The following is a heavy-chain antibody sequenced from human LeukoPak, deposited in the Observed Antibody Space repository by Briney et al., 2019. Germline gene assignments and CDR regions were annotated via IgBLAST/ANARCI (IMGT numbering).Heavy chain of an antibody. D-gene: IGHD4-17*01. Sequence: PGGSLRLSCAASGLTVSNNYMSWVRQAPGKGLEWVSVIYSDGSTYYADSVKGRFTISRDNSKNTLYLQMNSLRAEDTAVYYCAKETYGDYASSDYWGQGTLVTVSS. CDR3: AKETYGDYASSDY. J-gene: IGHJ4*02. V-gene: IGHV3-53*01. CDR1: GLTVSNNY. CDR2: IYSDGST.